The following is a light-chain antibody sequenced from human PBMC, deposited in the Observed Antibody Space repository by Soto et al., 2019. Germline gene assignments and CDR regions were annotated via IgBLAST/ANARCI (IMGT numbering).Light chain of an antibody. Sequence: QSALTQPPSVSGSPGQSVTISCTGTSSDVGDYNYVSWYQQHPGKAPTLMIYEVTKRPSGVPDRFSGSKSGNTAFLTVSGLQAEDEAHYYCSSYKGSNNLVFGRGTKLTVL. CDR1: SSDVGDYNY. CDR3: SSYKGSNNLV. CDR2: EVT. V-gene: IGLV2-8*01. J-gene: IGLJ3*02.